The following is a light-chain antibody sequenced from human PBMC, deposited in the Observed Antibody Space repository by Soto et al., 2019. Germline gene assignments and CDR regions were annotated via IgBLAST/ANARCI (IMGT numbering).Light chain of an antibody. CDR3: QQYNNWPPMA. V-gene: IGKV3-15*01. J-gene: IGKJ1*01. CDR2: GAS. CDR1: QSVSSN. Sequence: EIVMTQSPATLSVSPGERATLSCRASQSVSSNLAWYQQKPGQAPRLLIYGASTRDTGIPARFSGSGSGTEFTLNISTLQSVDFAVYYCQQYNNWPPMAFGQGTKVEIK.